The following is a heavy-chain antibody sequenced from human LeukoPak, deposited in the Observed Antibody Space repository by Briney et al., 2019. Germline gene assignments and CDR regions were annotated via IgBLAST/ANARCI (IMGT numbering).Heavy chain of an antibody. D-gene: IGHD1-26*01. V-gene: IGHV3-53*01. CDR2: IYSGGST. CDR1: GFTVSSNY. CDR3: AKDFQGIVGATQIDF. Sequence: AGGSLRLSCAASGFTVSSNYMSWVRQAPGKGLEWVSVIYSGGSTYYADSVKGRFTISRDNSKNSLYLEMSSLRIEDTAFYYCAKDFQGIVGATQIDFWGQGTLVTVSS. J-gene: IGHJ4*02.